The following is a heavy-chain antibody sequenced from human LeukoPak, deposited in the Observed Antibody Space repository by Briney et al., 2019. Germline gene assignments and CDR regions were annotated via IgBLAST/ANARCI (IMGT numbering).Heavy chain of an antibody. CDR3: ARTSYYDFWSPLDAFDI. V-gene: IGHV3-74*01. CDR1: GFTFSSYW. Sequence: PGGSLRLSCAASGFTFSSYWMHWVRQAPGKGLVWVSRINSDGSSISYADSVKGRFTISRDNAKNTLYLQMNSLRAEDTAVYYCARTSYYDFWSPLDAFDIWGQGTMVTVSS. D-gene: IGHD3-3*01. J-gene: IGHJ3*02. CDR2: INSDGSSI.